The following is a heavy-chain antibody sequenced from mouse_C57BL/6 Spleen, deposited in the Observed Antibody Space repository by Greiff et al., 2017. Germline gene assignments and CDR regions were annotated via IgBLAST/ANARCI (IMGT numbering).Heavy chain of an antibody. CDR2: ILPGSGST. V-gene: IGHV1-9*01. CDR1: GYTFTGYW. CDR3: ASITTVVAGDYAMDY. J-gene: IGHJ4*01. D-gene: IGHD1-1*01. Sequence: LMKPGASVKLSCKATGYTFTGYWIEWVKQRPGHGLEWIGEILPGSGSTNYNEKFKGKATFTADTSSNTAYMQLSSLTTEDSAIYYCASITTVVAGDYAMDYWGQGTSVTVSS.